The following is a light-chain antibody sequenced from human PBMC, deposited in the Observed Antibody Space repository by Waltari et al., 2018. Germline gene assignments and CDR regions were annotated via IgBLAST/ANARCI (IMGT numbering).Light chain of an antibody. J-gene: IGKJ1*01. CDR1: QSIVYY. V-gene: IGKV1-39*01. CDR2: TAS. Sequence: DIQMTKSPSSTSASVGSRVTITCRASQSIVYYLNCYQQKPGKHPKLLIYTASTLQSGVPSRFSGSGYGTDFNVTINRLQPEDFATYYCQQSYTTPRTFGQGTKVEIK. CDR3: QQSYTTPRT.